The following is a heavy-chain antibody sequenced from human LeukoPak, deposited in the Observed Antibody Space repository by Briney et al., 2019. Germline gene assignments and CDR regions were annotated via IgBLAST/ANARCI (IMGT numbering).Heavy chain of an antibody. D-gene: IGHD6-6*01. CDR3: ARGRGISRPYYFDS. V-gene: IGHV3-48*03. CDR1: GFTFSSYE. CDR2: ISSSGTTK. J-gene: IGHJ4*02. Sequence: GGSLRLSCAASGFTFSSYEMNWVRQGPGKGLEWVSYISSSGTTKYYADSVKGRFAISRDNAKKSLYLQMNSLRADDTAVYYCARGRGISRPYYFDSWGQGTLVTVSS.